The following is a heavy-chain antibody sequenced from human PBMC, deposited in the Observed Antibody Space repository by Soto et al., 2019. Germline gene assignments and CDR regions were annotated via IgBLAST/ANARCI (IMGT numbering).Heavy chain of an antibody. Sequence: QVQLQESGPGLVKPSQTLSLTCTVSGGSISSGGYYWSWIRQHPGKGLEWIGYIYYSGSTYYNPSLKSRVTISXDXSKNQXXXXXXXXXXXXXXXXXXXXXXXXXXGGLFDYWGQGTLVTVSS. V-gene: IGHV4-31*03. J-gene: IGHJ4*02. CDR2: IYYSGST. CDR1: GGSISSGGYY. D-gene: IGHD1-1*01. CDR3: XXXXXXXXXGGLFDY.